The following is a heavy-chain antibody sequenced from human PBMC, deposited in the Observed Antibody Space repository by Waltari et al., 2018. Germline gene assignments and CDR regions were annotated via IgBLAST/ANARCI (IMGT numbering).Heavy chain of an antibody. Sequence: EVQLVESGGGLVKPGGSLRLSCAASGFTFSGYSMTWVRQAPGEGVGWVASIRARGSDIYYADSVMGRFTISKENSKNSLYLQMHSLRAEDTAVYYCARMSPQLGGAGFWGQGTLVSVSS. CDR1: GFTFSGYS. V-gene: IGHV3-21*01. CDR2: IRARGSDI. CDR3: ARMSPQLGGAGF. J-gene: IGHJ4*02. D-gene: IGHD1-26*01.